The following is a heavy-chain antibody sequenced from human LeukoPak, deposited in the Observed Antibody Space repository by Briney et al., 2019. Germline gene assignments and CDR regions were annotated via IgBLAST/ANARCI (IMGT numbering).Heavy chain of an antibody. V-gene: IGHV1-8*01. J-gene: IGHJ6*03. D-gene: IGHD5-18*01. CDR3: ARSGYSYEDYYYMDV. Sequence: ASVKVSCKASGYTFTSYDINWVRQATGQGLEWMGWMNPNSGNTGYAQKFQGRVTITADESTSTAYVGLSSLRSEDTAVYYCARSGYSYEDYYYMDVWGKGTTVTISS. CDR1: GYTFTSYD. CDR2: MNPNSGNT.